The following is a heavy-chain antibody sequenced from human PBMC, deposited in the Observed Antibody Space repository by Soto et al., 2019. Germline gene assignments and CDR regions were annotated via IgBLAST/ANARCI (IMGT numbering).Heavy chain of an antibody. CDR2: IYPGDSET. CDR3: ARSGRNAYYNMDV. D-gene: IGHD3-16*01. Sequence: GESLKISCKGSGYNFPTCWIPWVRQIPEKGLEWMVVIYPGDSETRYSPSFQGQVTISADKSISTAYLQWSSLKSSDTAMYYCARSGRNAYYNMDVWGQGTTVTVSS. CDR1: GYNFPTCW. J-gene: IGHJ6*02. V-gene: IGHV5-51*01.